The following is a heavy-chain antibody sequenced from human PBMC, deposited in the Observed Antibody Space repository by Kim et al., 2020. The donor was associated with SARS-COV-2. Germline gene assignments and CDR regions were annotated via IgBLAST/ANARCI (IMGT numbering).Heavy chain of an antibody. CDR2: IRSKACGGTT. Sequence: GGSLRLSCTASGFTFGDYAMSWFRQAPGKGLEWVGFIRSKACGGTTEYAASVKGRFTISRDDSKSIAYLQMNSLKTEDTAVYYCTREHRYCSSTSCYRGGDYWGQGTLVTVSS. J-gene: IGHJ4*02. CDR3: TREHRYCSSTSCYRGGDY. CDR1: GFTFGDYA. D-gene: IGHD2-2*02. V-gene: IGHV3-49*03.